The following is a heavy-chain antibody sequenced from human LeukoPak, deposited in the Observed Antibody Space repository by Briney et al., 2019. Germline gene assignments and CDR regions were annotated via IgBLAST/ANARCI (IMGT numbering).Heavy chain of an antibody. CDR3: ARVVQGFDDFEI. J-gene: IGHJ3*02. CDR2: INHSGST. Sequence: SETLSLTCAVYGGSFSGYYWSWIRQPPGKGLEWIGEINHSGSTNYNPSLKNRVTISVDSSKNQFSLKLSSVTAADTAVYYCARVVQGFDDFEIWGQGTMVTVSS. CDR1: GGSFSGYY. V-gene: IGHV4-34*01. D-gene: IGHD2-2*01.